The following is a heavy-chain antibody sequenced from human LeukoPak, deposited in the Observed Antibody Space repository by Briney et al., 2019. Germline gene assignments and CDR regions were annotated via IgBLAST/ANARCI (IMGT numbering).Heavy chain of an antibody. D-gene: IGHD6-13*01. CDR1: GGSFSGYY. Sequence: PSETLSLTCAVYGGSFSGYYWSWIRQPPGKGLEWIGEINHSGSTNYNPSLKSRVTISVDTSKNQFSLKLSSVTAADTAVYYCARRGQQRRNPLDYWGQGTLVTVSS. V-gene: IGHV4-34*01. CDR3: ARRGQQRRNPLDY. J-gene: IGHJ4*02. CDR2: INHSGST.